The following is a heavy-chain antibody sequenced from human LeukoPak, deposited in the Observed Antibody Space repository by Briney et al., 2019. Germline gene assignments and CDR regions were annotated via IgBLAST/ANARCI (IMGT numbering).Heavy chain of an antibody. V-gene: IGHV1-18*01. CDR1: GYTFTSYG. CDR3: AREGRITGTTWRDAFDI. J-gene: IGHJ3*02. D-gene: IGHD1-7*01. CDR2: ISAYNGNT. Sequence: ASVKVSCKASGYTFTSYGISWVRQAPGQGLEWMAWISAYNGNTNYAQKLQGRVTMTTDTSTSTAYMELRSLRSDDTAVYYCAREGRITGTTWRDAFDIWGQGTMVTVSS.